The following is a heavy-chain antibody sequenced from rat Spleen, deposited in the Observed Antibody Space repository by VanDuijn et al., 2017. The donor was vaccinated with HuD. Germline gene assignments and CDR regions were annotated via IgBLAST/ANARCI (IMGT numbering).Heavy chain of an antibody. Sequence: EVQLVESDGGLVQPGRSLKLSCAASGFTFSDYYMAWARQAPTKGLEWVATISYDGSSTYYRDSVKGRFTISRDNAKSTLYLQMDSLRSEDTATYYCARHRGGAYVMDAWGQGASVTVSS. CDR2: ISYDGSST. CDR3: ARHRGGAYVMDA. V-gene: IGHV5-29*01. D-gene: IGHD1-11*01. CDR1: GFTFSDYY. J-gene: IGHJ4*01.